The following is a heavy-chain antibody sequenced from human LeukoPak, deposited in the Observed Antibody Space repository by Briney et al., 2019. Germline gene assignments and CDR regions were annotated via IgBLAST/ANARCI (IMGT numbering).Heavy chain of an antibody. D-gene: IGHD3-16*01. CDR1: GYTFTSYD. Sequence: ASVTVSCKASGYTFTSYDINWVRQATGQGLEWMGWMNPNSGNTGYAQKFQGRVTMTRNTSISTAYMELSSLRSEDTAVYYCARGIPGSYDYVWGTDYYFDYWGQGTLVTVSS. V-gene: IGHV1-8*01. CDR3: ARGIPGSYDYVWGTDYYFDY. J-gene: IGHJ4*02. CDR2: MNPNSGNT.